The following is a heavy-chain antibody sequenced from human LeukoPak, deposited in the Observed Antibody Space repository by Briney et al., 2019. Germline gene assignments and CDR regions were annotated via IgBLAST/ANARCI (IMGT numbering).Heavy chain of an antibody. V-gene: IGHV3-7*01. J-gene: IGHJ4*02. CDR2: IQQNGGGK. CDR3: ATGGDLYCTTANCLPFDY. Sequence: PGGSLRLSCAASGITFDSYWMSWVRQAPGKGLEGVANIQQNGGGKYYVDSVKGRFTISRDNAKNSLYLQMDNLRAEDTAVYYCATGGDLYCTTANCLPFDYWGQGTLVTVSS. D-gene: IGHD2-8*01. CDR1: GITFDSYW.